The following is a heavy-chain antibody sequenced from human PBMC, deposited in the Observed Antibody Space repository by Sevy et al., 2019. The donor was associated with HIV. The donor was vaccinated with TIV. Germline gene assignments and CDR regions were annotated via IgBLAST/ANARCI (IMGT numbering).Heavy chain of an antibody. D-gene: IGHD3-10*01. J-gene: IGHJ5*02. CDR3: ARISTVRGLFNYFDP. CDR1: GYTFSSFG. V-gene: IGHV1-18*01. CDR2: IGAYNGNI. Sequence: ASVKVSCKASGYTFSSFGVSWVRQAPGQGLEWMGWIGAYNGNIKYAQNLQDRVTMTKDTSTSTAYMELTSRTSEDTAVYFCARISTVRGLFNYFDPWGQGTLVTVSS.